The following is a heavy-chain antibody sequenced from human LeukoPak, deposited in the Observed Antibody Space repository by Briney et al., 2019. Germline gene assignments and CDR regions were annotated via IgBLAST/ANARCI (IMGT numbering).Heavy chain of an antibody. D-gene: IGHD5-12*01. Sequence: GGSLRLSSAASGLTVCSNYMSWVRQAPGKGLEWVSVIYSGGSTYYADSVKGRFTISRDNSKNTLYLQMNSLRAEDTAVYYCARESSGYEAPYFDYWGQGTLVTVSS. CDR2: IYSGGST. CDR1: GLTVCSNY. V-gene: IGHV3-53*01. J-gene: IGHJ4*02. CDR3: ARESSGYEAPYFDY.